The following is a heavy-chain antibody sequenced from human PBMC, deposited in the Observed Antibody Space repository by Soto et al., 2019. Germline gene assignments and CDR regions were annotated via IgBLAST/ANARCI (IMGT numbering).Heavy chain of an antibody. CDR2: ISGSGGST. Sequence: PGGSLRLSCAAFGFTFSSYAMSWVCQAPGKGLEWVSAISGSGGSTYYADSVKGRFTISRDNSKNTLYLQMNSLRAEDTAVYYYARGSGDGYNWLSHYYYYGMEVWGQGTTVTVSS. D-gene: IGHD5-12*01. CDR3: ARGSGDGYNWLSHYYYYGMEV. CDR1: GFTFSSYA. J-gene: IGHJ6*02. V-gene: IGHV3-23*01.